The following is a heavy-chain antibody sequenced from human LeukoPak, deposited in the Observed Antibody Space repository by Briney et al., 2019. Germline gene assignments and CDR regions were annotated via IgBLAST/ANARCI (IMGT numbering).Heavy chain of an antibody. V-gene: IGHV4-31*03. CDR2: IYYSGNA. J-gene: IGHJ4*02. D-gene: IGHD4-17*01. CDR1: GGPISSGGYY. CDR3: AGGMPTVATFNY. Sequence: SETLSLTCTVSGGPISSGGYYWSWIRQPPGTALEWIGYIYYSGNAYYNPSLKSRVSMSIHKSESQFSLQLTSVTAADTAIYYCAGGMPTVATFNYWGQGTLVPVSS.